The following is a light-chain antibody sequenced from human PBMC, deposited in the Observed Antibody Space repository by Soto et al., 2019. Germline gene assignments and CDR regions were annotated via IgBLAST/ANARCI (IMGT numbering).Light chain of an antibody. Sequence: AIQLTQSPSSLCASVGDRVTITCRASQDIRGALAWYQQKPGKPPKLLIFDVSSLQSGVPSRFSGSGSGTDFTLTISSLQPEDFATYYCQQFNTYPITFGQGTRLEIK. CDR2: DVS. J-gene: IGKJ5*01. V-gene: IGKV1-13*02. CDR1: QDIRGA. CDR3: QQFNTYPIT.